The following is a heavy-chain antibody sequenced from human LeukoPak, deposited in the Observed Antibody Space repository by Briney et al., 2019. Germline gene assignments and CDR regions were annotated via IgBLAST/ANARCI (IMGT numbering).Heavy chain of an antibody. CDR3: ARDERGYSYGYGYYFDY. CDR2: IIPIFGTA. J-gene: IGHJ4*02. V-gene: IGHV1-69*05. CDR1: GGTFSSYA. D-gene: IGHD5-18*01. Sequence: SVKVSCKASGGTFSSYAISWVRQAPGQGLEWMGRIIPIFGTANYAQKFQGRVTITTDESTSTAYMELNSLRSEDTAVYYCARDERGYSYGYGYYFDYWGQGTLVTVSS.